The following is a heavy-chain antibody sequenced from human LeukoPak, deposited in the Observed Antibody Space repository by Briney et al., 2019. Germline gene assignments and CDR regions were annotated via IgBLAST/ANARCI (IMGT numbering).Heavy chain of an antibody. D-gene: IGHD2-15*01. CDR1: GVSISSDSNY. CDR3: ARLWGYCSGGSCYSGLYFDY. Sequence: KSSETLSLTCSVSGVSISSDSNYWGWIRQPPGKTLEWIGSIYSSGSTYYNSSLKSRVIILIDTSKNHFSLTLSSVTAADTAVYYCARLWGYCSGGSCYSGLYFDYWGQGTLVTVSS. CDR2: IYSSGST. V-gene: IGHV4-39*07. J-gene: IGHJ4*02.